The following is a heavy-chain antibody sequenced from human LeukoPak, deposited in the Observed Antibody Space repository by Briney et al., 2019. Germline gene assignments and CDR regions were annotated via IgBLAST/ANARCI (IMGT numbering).Heavy chain of an antibody. CDR3: ARGRGYYDSSGYYSAFDY. CDR2: INPSGGST. CDR1: GYTFTSYY. D-gene: IGHD3-22*01. J-gene: IGHJ4*02. Sequence: ASVKVSCKASGYTFTSYYMHWVRQAPGQGLEWMGLINPSGGSTSYAQKFQGRVTMTRDTSTSTVYMELSSLRSEDTAVYYCARGRGYYDSSGYYSAFDYWGQGTLVTVSS. V-gene: IGHV1-46*01.